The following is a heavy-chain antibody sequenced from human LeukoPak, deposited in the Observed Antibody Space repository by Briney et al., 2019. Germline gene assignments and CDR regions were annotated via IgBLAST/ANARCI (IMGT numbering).Heavy chain of an antibody. CDR3: ARDES. J-gene: IGHJ5*02. CDR2: INQDGSEK. Sequence: GGSLRLSYSASGFTISSSWMSWVRQAPGKGLEWVANINQDGSEKYYVDSVKGRFTISRDNAKNSLYLQMNSLRAEDTAVYYCARDESWGQGTLVTVSS. CDR1: GFTISSSW. V-gene: IGHV3-7*01.